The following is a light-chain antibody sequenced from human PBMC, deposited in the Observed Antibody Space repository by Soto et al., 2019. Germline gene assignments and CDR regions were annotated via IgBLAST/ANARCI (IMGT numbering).Light chain of an antibody. Sequence: QSVLTQPASVSGSPGRSITTSCTGTSSDVGSYNLVSWYQQHPGKAPKLMIYEGSKRPSGVSNRFSGSKSGNTASLTISGLQAEDEADYYCCSYAGSSTYVLGTVKKVTV. CDR3: CSYAGSSTYV. CDR2: EGS. J-gene: IGLJ1*01. V-gene: IGLV2-23*01. CDR1: SSDVGSYNL.